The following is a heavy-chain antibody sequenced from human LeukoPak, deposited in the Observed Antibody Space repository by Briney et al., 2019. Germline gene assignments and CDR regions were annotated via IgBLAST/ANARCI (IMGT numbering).Heavy chain of an antibody. CDR3: ARGRDREVDV. CDR2: IYSGGGGT. D-gene: IGHD3-10*01. Sequence: GGSLRLSCAASGFTVSNNYLGWVRQAPGKGLEWVSVIYSGGGGTYHADSVKGRFTISRDNSKNTLYLQMNSLRAEDTAVYYCARGRDREVDVWGKGTTVTVSS. V-gene: IGHV3-53*01. CDR1: GFTVSNNY. J-gene: IGHJ6*04.